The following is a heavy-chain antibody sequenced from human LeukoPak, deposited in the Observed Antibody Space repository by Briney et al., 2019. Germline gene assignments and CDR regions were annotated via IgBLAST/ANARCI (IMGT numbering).Heavy chain of an antibody. D-gene: IGHD6-6*01. CDR2: IYTSGST. J-gene: IGHJ4*02. Sequence: PSETLSLTCTVSGGSISSGSYYWSWIRQPAGKGLEWIGRIYTSGSTNYNPSLKSRVTISVDTSKNQFSLKLSSVTAADTAVYYCARGFWSSSSSEDYWGQGTLVTVSS. V-gene: IGHV4-61*02. CDR3: ARGFWSSSSSEDY. CDR1: GGSISSGSYY.